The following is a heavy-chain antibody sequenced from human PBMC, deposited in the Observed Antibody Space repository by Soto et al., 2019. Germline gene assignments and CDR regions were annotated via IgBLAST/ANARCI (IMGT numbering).Heavy chain of an antibody. Sequence: SESLSLGCTVSGGSVSSYYWSWIRQPPGKGLEWIGYIYYSGSTNYNPSLKSRVTISVDTSKNQFSLKLSSVTAADTAVYYCARDGGSGWYRDFDYWGQGTLVTVSS. V-gene: IGHV4-59*02. CDR3: ARDGGSGWYRDFDY. CDR1: GGSVSSYY. CDR2: IYYSGST. J-gene: IGHJ4*02. D-gene: IGHD6-19*01.